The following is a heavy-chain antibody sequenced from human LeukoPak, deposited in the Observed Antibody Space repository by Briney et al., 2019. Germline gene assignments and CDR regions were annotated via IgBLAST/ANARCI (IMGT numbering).Heavy chain of an antibody. V-gene: IGHV1-24*01. CDR3: ATVRVNWNCVLCYFDY. CDR2: FDPEDGET. CDR1: GYTLTELS. J-gene: IGHJ4*02. Sequence: ASVKVSCKVSGYTLTELSMHWARQAPGKGLEWMGGFDPEDGETIYAQKFQGRVTMTEDTSTDTAYMELSSLRSEDTAVYYCATVRVNWNCVLCYFDYWGQGTLVTVSS. D-gene: IGHD1-7*01.